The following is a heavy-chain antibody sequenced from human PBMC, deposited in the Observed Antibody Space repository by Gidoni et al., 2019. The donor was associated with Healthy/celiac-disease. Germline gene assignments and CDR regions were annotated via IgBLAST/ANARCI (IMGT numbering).Heavy chain of an antibody. J-gene: IGHJ4*02. V-gene: IGHV1-8*01. CDR1: GYSFTSYD. Sequence: QVQLLQSGAEVKKPGASMKVSCKASGYSFTSYDINWVRQATGQELEWMGWMNPNSGNTGSAPNFQGRVTITKNTSINTAYLELNRLSSEDTAVYYCARGSDTSTVFDYWGQGTLVTVSS. D-gene: IGHD2-21*02. CDR2: MNPNSGNT. CDR3: ARGSDTSTVFDY.